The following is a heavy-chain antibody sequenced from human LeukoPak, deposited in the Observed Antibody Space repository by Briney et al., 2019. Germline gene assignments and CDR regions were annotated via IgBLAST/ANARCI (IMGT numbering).Heavy chain of an antibody. V-gene: IGHV1-18*01. Sequence: ASVKVSCKASGYTFTSYAMNWVRQAPGQGLEWMGWISAYNGNTNYAQKLQGRVTMTTDTSTSTAYMELRSLRSDDTAVYYCAREPRPLIVVVPAANYYYMDVWGKGTTVTVSS. CDR2: ISAYNGNT. CDR1: GYTFTSYA. J-gene: IGHJ6*03. D-gene: IGHD2-2*01. CDR3: AREPRPLIVVVPAANYYYMDV.